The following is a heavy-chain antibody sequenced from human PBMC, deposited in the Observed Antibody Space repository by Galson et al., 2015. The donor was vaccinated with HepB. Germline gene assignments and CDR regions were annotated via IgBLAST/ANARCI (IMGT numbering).Heavy chain of an antibody. J-gene: IGHJ6*02. CDR3: AKDISPLLYYYYGMDV. CDR2: ISGSGGST. CDR1: GFTFSSYA. V-gene: IGHV3-23*01. D-gene: IGHD3-10*01. Sequence: SLRLSCAASGFTFSSYAMSWVRQAPGKGLEWVSAISGSGGSTYYADSVKGRFTISRDNSKNTLYLQMNSLRAEDTAVYYCAKDISPLLYYYYGMDVWGQGTTVTVSS.